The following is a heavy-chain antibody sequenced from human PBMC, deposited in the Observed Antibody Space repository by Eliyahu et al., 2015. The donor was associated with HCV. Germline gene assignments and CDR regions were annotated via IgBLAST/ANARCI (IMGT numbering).Heavy chain of an antibody. CDR1: GFXFDDYA. CDR2: ISWNSGSI. D-gene: IGHD3-10*01. J-gene: IGHJ3*02. CDR3: AKISYYYGSVLDAPDAFDI. Sequence: EVQLVESGGGLVQPGRSLRLSXXASGFXFDDYAMHWVRQPPGKGLGWVSGISWNSGSIGYADSVKGRFTISRDNAKNSLYLQMNSLRAEDTALYYCAKISYYYGSVLDAPDAFDIWGQGTMVTVSS. V-gene: IGHV3-9*01.